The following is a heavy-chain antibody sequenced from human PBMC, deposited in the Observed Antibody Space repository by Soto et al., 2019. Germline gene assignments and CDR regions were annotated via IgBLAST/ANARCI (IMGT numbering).Heavy chain of an antibody. J-gene: IGHJ4*02. CDR2: ISGSGGST. CDR1: GFTFSSYA. Sequence: EVQLLESGGGLVQPGGSLRLSCAASGFTFSSYAMSWVRQAPGQGLEWVSAISGSGGSTYYADSVKGRFTISRDNSKNTLYLQMNSLRAEDTAVYYCAKDSLYCGGDCYQNQENYWGQGTLVTVSS. D-gene: IGHD2-21*02. CDR3: AKDSLYCGGDCYQNQENY. V-gene: IGHV3-23*01.